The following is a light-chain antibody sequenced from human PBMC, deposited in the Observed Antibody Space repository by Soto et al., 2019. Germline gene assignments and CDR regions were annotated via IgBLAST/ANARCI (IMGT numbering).Light chain of an antibody. CDR2: DAS. J-gene: IGKJ1*01. CDR1: QSISTW. V-gene: IGKV1-5*01. Sequence: DIQVTQSPSTLSASVGDRVTITCRASQSISTWLAWYQQKSGRAPRLLISDASSLQTGVPSRFSGSGSGTEFTLTISSLQSDDFATYYCQQYQGYSGTFGQGTKVEI. CDR3: QQYQGYSGT.